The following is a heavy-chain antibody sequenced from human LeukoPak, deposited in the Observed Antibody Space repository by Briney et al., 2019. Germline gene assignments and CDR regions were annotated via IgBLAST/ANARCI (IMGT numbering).Heavy chain of an antibody. D-gene: IGHD6-19*01. J-gene: IGHJ4*02. V-gene: IGHV4-59*01. CDR2: IHYRGST. CDR3: AAEFDNEQWLDWDY. CDR1: GGSINGYY. Sequence: SETLSLTCTVSGGSINGYYWNWIRQAPGKGLEWIGHIHYRGSTNYNPSLKSRVTISVDTSENQFSLKLSSVTAADTAVYYCAAEFDNEQWLDWDYWGRGTLVTVSS.